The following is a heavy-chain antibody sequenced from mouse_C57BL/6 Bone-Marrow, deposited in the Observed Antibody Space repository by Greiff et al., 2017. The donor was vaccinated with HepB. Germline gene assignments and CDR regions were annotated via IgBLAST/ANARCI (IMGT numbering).Heavy chain of an antibody. J-gene: IGHJ3*01. D-gene: IGHD1-1*01. CDR3: TCYHSSQYCYGCPWFAY. CDR2: IDPENGDT. Sequence: EVQLQQSGAELVRPGASVKLSCTASGFNIKDDYMHWVKQRPEQGLEWIGWIDPENGDTEYAPKFQGKATITADTSSNTAYLQLSSLTSEDTAVYYCTCYHSSQYCYGCPWFAYWGQGTLVTVSA. CDR1: GFNIKDDY. V-gene: IGHV14-4*01.